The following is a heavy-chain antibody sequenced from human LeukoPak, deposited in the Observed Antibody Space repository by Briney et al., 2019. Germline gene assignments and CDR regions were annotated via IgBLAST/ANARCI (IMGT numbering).Heavy chain of an antibody. V-gene: IGHV3-33*08. D-gene: IGHD2-2*01. CDR3: ARCGSTDFDYYYYGMDV. J-gene: IGHJ6*02. CDR1: GFTFSNYG. CDR2: IWYGGSNK. Sequence: GGSLRLSCAASGFTFSNYGMHWVRQAPGKGLEWVAVIWYGGSNKYYADSVKGRFTISRDNSKNTVYLQMNSLRAEDTAVYYCARCGSTDFDYYYYGMDVWGQGTTVTVSS.